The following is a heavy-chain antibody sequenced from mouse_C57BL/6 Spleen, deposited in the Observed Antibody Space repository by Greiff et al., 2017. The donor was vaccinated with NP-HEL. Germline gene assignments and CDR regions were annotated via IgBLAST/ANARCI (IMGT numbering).Heavy chain of an antibody. Sequence: VQLQQSGAELARPGASVKLSCKASGYTFTSYGISWVKQRTGQGLEWIGEIYPRSGNTYYNEKFKGKATLTADKSSSTAYMELRSLTSADSAVYFCARLYYDYDGFAYWGQGTLVTVSA. J-gene: IGHJ3*01. CDR1: GYTFTSYG. CDR2: IYPRSGNT. V-gene: IGHV1-81*01. D-gene: IGHD2-4*01. CDR3: ARLYYDYDGFAY.